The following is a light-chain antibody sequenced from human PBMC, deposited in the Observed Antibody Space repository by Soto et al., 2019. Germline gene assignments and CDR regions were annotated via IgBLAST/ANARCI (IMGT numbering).Light chain of an antibody. CDR1: QNIRSY. CDR2: SAS. V-gene: IGKV1-39*01. J-gene: IGKJ4*01. Sequence: DIQMTQSPSSLSASIGDRVTITCRASQNIRSYLNWYQQKPGKAPKLLIYSASTLQSGVPSRFSGSGSGTGITLTISALQPEDFGSYYCQQADISLLSFGGGTKIEIK. CDR3: QQADISLLS.